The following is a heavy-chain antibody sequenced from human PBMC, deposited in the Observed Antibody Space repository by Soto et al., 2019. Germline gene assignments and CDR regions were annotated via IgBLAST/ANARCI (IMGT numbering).Heavy chain of an antibody. CDR1: GFIVSSNY. Sequence: GGSLRLSCAASGFIVSSNYMSWVRQAPGKGLEWVSVIYSGGNTFYAGSVKGRFTISRDNAKNSLYLQMNSLRAEDAAVYYCARDKNGWEFLIDCCGQGTLVTVSS. CDR3: ARDKNGWEFLIDC. V-gene: IGHV3-53*01. J-gene: IGHJ4*02. D-gene: IGHD3-10*01. CDR2: IYSGGNT.